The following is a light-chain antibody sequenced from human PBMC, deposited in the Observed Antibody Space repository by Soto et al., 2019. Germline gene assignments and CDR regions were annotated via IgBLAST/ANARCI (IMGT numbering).Light chain of an antibody. V-gene: IGKV3-11*01. J-gene: IGKJ4*01. CDR2: DAS. Sequence: EIVLTQSPATLSLSPGERATLSCRASQSVSSYLAWYQQKPGQAPRLLIYDASNWATGIPARFSGSGSGTDFTLTISSLAPEDFAVYYCQQRSNWLTFGGGTKVEIK. CDR1: QSVSSY. CDR3: QQRSNWLT.